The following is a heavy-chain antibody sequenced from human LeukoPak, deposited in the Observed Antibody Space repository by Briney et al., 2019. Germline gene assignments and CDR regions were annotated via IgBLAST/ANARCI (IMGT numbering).Heavy chain of an antibody. J-gene: IGHJ4*02. CDR3: ARANWALSFDH. CDR2: IYTSGST. D-gene: IGHD1-1*01. V-gene: IGHV4-61*02. CDR1: GGSINSGRYY. Sequence: SETLSLTCTVSGGSINSGRYYWSWIRQPAGKGLEWIGRIYTSGSTNYNPSLKSRVTIAVDTSKNQLSLKLSSVTAADTAVYYCARANWALSFDHWGQGTLVTVSS.